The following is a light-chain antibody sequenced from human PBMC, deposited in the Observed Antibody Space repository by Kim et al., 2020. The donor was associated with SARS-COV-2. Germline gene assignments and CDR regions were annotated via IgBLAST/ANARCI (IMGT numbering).Light chain of an antibody. J-gene: IGKJ1*01. CDR2: KAS. V-gene: IGKV1-5*03. Sequence: ASVGDRVTITCRASQSISSWLAWYQQKPGKAPKLLIDKASSLESGVPSRFSGSGSGTEFTLTISSLQPDDFATYHFQQYSGSLWTFGQGTKVEIK. CDR1: QSISSW. CDR3: QQYSGSLWT.